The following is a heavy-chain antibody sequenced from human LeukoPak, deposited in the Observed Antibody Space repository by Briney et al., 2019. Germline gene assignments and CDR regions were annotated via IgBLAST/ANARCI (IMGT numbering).Heavy chain of an antibody. J-gene: IGHJ3*02. Sequence: PSETLSLTCTVSGGSISSSSYYWGWIRQPPGKGLEWIGSIYYSGSTHYNPSLKSRVTISVDTSKNQFSLKLSSVTAADTAVYYCARVGIAVAGIRRDAFDIWGQGTMVTVSS. CDR3: ARVGIAVAGIRRDAFDI. V-gene: IGHV4-39*07. CDR2: IYYSGST. D-gene: IGHD6-19*01. CDR1: GGSISSSSYY.